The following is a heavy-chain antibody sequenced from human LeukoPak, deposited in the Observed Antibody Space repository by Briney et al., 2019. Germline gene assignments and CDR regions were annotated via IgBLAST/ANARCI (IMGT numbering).Heavy chain of an antibody. V-gene: IGHV3-30*04. CDR1: GFTFSSYA. CDR2: ISYDGTQK. J-gene: IGHJ4*02. CDR3: VRERLGYFDS. D-gene: IGHD6-19*01. Sequence: PGRSLRLSCEASGFTFSSYAIHWVRQAPGEELERVAVISYDGTQKYYADSVKGRFTISRDNSKNILDLQMNSLRAEDTAVYYCVRERLGYFDSWGQGTLVTVSS.